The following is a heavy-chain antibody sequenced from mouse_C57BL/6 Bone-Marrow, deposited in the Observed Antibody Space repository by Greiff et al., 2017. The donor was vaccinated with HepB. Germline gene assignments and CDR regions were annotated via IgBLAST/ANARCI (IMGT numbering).Heavy chain of an antibody. Sequence: EVQLQQSGPELVKPGASVKISCKASGYSFTGYYMNWVKQSPEKSLEWIGEINPSTGGTTYNQKFRAKATLTVDKSSSTAYMQLKSLTSEDSAVYYCATLGRDAYWGQGTLVTVSA. J-gene: IGHJ3*01. D-gene: IGHD1-1*01. CDR2: INPSTGGT. CDR3: ATLGRDAY. V-gene: IGHV1-42*01. CDR1: GYSFTGYY.